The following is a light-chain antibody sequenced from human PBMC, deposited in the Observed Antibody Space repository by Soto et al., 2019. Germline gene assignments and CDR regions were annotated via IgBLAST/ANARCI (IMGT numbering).Light chain of an antibody. V-gene: IGKV3-15*01. CDR3: QQYNDWPRT. J-gene: IGKJ1*01. Sequence: EIVMTQSPATLSVSPGERATLSCRASQSVGTYLAWYQQKPGQAPRLLIYGAPTRAAGISPRFSGGGSGTEFTLTISSLQSEDFAVYYCQQYNDWPRTFGQGTKVGIK. CDR2: GAP. CDR1: QSVGTY.